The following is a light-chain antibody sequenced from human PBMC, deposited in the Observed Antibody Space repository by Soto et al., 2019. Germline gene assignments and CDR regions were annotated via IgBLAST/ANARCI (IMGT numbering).Light chain of an antibody. Sequence: IVMTQSPATLSVSPGERATLSCRAGQTIYSNVAWYQQRPGQAPRLLIDRASTRATGVPARFSGSGSGTEFTLTSSGLQSEELALYYCQQYQNLWTFGQGTKVEIK. CDR1: QTIYSN. J-gene: IGKJ1*01. V-gene: IGKV3-15*01. CDR2: RAS. CDR3: QQYQNLWT.